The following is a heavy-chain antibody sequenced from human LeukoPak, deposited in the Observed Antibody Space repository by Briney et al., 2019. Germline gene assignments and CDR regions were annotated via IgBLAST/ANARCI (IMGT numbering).Heavy chain of an antibody. CDR3: ARDERMTLYAFDF. CDR1: GGSVSSGSFY. CDR2: IYYSGST. V-gene: IGHV4-61*01. D-gene: IGHD2-21*02. Sequence: SETLSLTCTVSGGSVSSGSFYWSWIRQPPGRGLEWIGYIYYSGSTNYNPSLKSRVTISVDASKNQFSLKLSSVTTADTAVYYCARDERMTLYAFDFWGQGTMVTVSS. J-gene: IGHJ3*01.